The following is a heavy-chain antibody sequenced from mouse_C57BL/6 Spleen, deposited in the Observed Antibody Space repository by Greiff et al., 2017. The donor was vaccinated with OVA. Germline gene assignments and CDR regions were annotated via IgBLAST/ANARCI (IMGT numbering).Heavy chain of an antibody. CDR1: GYTFTSYW. CDR3: ARSGDYSFFDY. D-gene: IGHD2-12*01. CDR2: IDPSDSYT. J-gene: IGHJ2*01. V-gene: IGHV1-69*01. Sequence: VQLQQPGAELVMPGASVKLSCKASGYTFTSYWMHWVKQRPGQGLEWIGEIDPSDSYTNYNQKFKGKSTLTVDKSSSTAYMQLSSLTSEDSAVYYCARSGDYSFFDYWGQGTTLTVSS.